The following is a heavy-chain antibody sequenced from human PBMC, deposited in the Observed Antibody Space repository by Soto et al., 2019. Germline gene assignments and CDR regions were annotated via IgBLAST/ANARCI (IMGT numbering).Heavy chain of an antibody. CDR1: GYTFTSYA. D-gene: IGHD5-12*01. Sequence: ASVKVSCKASGYTFTSYAMHWVRQAPGQRLEWMGWINAGNGNTKYSQKFQGRFTIIRDTSASTAYMELSSLRSEDTAVYYCASSVATITYYFYMDVWGKGTTVTVSS. V-gene: IGHV1-3*01. CDR2: INAGNGNT. CDR3: ASSVATITYYFYMDV. J-gene: IGHJ6*03.